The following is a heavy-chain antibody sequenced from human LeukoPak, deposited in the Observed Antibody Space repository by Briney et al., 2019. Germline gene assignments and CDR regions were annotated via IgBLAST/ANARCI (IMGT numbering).Heavy chain of an antibody. J-gene: IGHJ4*02. D-gene: IGHD5-12*01. V-gene: IGHV1-2*02. CDR2: INPNSGGT. CDR1: GYTFTGYY. CDR3: ARDLGHVDIVATISYYDY. Sequence: ASVKVSCKASGYTFTGYYMHWVRQAPGQGLEWMGWINPNSGGTNYAQKFQGRVTMTRDTSVSTAYMELSRLRSDDTAVYYCARDLGHVDIVATISYYDYWGQGTLVTVSS.